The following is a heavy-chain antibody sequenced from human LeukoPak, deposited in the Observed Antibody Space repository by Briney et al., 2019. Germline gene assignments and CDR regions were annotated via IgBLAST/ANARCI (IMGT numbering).Heavy chain of an antibody. CDR3: TREIPGTA. CDR2: IRSKAYGGTT. CDR1: GFTCCDYA. J-gene: IGHJ5*02. V-gene: IGHV3-49*04. Sequence: GGSLRLSGTASGFTCCDYAMIWVRQAPGKGLEWLGFIRSKAYGGTTEYAASVKGRFTISSDHSQSIAYLPMNRLQTEDTAVYYRTREIPGTAWGQGPLVTVSS. D-gene: IGHD2-21*01.